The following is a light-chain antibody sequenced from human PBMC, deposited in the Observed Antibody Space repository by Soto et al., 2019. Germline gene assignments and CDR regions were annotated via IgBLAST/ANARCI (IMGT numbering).Light chain of an antibody. J-gene: IGLJ3*02. CDR2: DVT. CDR1: SSDVGAYNY. V-gene: IGLV2-14*03. Sequence: QSALTQPASVSGSPGQSITISCTGTSSDVGAYNYVSWYQQHPGKAPRLLIYDVTSRPSGVSDRFSGFKSGNTASLTISGLQTEDEAFYYCSSYTSIITLVFGGGTQLTVL. CDR3: SSYTSIITLV.